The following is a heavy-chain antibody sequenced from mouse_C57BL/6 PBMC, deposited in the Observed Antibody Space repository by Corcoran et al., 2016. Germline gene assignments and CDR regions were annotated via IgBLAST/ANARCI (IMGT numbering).Heavy chain of an antibody. J-gene: IGHJ2*01. CDR2: INTYSGVP. Sequence: QIQLVQSGPELKKPGETVKISCKASGYTFTTYGMSWVKQAPGKGLKWMGWINTYSGVPTYADDFKGRFAFSLETSASTAYLQINNLKNEDTATYFCARDGYDYPYYFDYWGQGTTLTVSS. V-gene: IGHV9-3*01. CDR3: ARDGYDYPYYFDY. D-gene: IGHD2-4*01. CDR1: GYTFTTYG.